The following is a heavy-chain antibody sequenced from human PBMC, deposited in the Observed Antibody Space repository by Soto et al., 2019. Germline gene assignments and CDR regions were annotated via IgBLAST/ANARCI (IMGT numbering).Heavy chain of an antibody. V-gene: IGHV3-33*01. CDR1: GFTFSSYG. D-gene: IGHD4-4*01. CDR3: ARDLGVTTYGMDV. J-gene: IGHJ6*02. CDR2: IWYDGSNK. Sequence: GGSLRLSCAASGFTFSSYGMHWVRQAPGKGLEWVAVIWYDGSNKYYADSVKGRFTISRDNSKNTLYLQMNSLRAEDTAVYYCARDLGVTTYGMDVWGQGTTVTVS.